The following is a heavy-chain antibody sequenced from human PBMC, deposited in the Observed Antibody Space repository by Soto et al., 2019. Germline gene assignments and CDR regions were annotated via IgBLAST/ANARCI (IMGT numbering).Heavy chain of an antibody. D-gene: IGHD2-2*01. CDR3: AKDRSSTMYAMDV. CDR1: GFSFSSYS. V-gene: IGHV3-48*02. CDR2: ISSSSRTI. Sequence: GGSLRLSCAASGFSFSSYSMNWVRQAPGKGLEWVSYISSSSRTIYYADSVKGRFTISRDNAKNSLYLQMNSLRDEDTGVDYCAKDRSSTMYAMDVWGQGTTVTVSS. J-gene: IGHJ6*02.